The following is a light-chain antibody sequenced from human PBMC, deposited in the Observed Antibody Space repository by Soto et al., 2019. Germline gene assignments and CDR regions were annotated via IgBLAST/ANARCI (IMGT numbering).Light chain of an antibody. V-gene: IGKV3-20*01. CDR1: QSVGSSS. Sequence: EIVLTQSPGTLSLSPGGRATLSCGASQSVGSSSLAWYQQKPGQAPRLLIYGASSMATGIPDRFSGSGSGTDFTLTISRLEPEDFAVYYCQEYGTSPYTFGQGTKLEI. CDR3: QEYGTSPYT. CDR2: GAS. J-gene: IGKJ2*01.